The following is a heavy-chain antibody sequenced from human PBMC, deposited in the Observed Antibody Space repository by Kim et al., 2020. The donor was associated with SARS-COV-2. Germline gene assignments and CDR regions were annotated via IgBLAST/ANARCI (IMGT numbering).Heavy chain of an antibody. Sequence: SETLSLTCTVSGDSISDSYYWGWIRQPPGKGLEWIGSIHYSGSTYYNPSLKSRVTISVDMSKNQFSLNLRSVTAADTAVYYCARLGGSGYDSELDYWGQENLVTVSS. CDR3: ARLGGSGYDSELDY. V-gene: IGHV4-39*01. CDR1: GDSISDSYY. D-gene: IGHD5-12*01. CDR2: IHYSGST. J-gene: IGHJ4*02.